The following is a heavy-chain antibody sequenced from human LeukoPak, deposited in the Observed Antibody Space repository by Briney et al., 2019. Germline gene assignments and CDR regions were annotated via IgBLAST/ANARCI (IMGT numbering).Heavy chain of an antibody. J-gene: IGHJ4*02. V-gene: IGHV4-59*08. D-gene: IGHD5-12*01. CDR1: GGSISSYY. Sequence: SETLSLTCTVSGGSISSYYWSWIRQPPGKGLEWIGYIYYSGSTNYNPSLKSRVTISVDTSKNQFSLKLSSVTAADTAVYYCARHETRLRALFDYWGQGTLVTVSS. CDR2: IYYSGST. CDR3: ARHETRLRALFDY.